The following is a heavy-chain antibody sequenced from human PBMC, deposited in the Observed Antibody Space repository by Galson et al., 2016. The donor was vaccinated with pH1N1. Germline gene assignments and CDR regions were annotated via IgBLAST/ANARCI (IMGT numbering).Heavy chain of an antibody. V-gene: IGHV3-43*01. CDR3: AKEIQRGSYGMDV. Sequence: SLRLSCAASGFTFHDYTMHWVRQTPGKGLEWVSLVSWDGGSKYYADYVKGRFTVSRDNSKNSRYLQMNSLRSEDTALYYCAKEIQRGSYGMDVWGRGTTVTVSS. CDR1: GFTFHDYT. CDR2: VSWDGGSK. D-gene: IGHD3-16*01. J-gene: IGHJ6*02.